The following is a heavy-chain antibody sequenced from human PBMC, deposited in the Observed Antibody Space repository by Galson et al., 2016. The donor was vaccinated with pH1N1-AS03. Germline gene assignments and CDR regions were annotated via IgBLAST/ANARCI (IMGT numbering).Heavy chain of an antibody. V-gene: IGHV3-64*01. CDR3: ARRRSYYEFWSGYSDY. Sequence: SLRLSCAASGFTFSDYAMHWVRQAPGKGLEYVSAISSDASGTYYANSVKGRFTISRDNSKNTVYLQMGSLRAEEMAVYYCARRRSYYEFWSGYSDYWGQGPLVTVSA. J-gene: IGHJ4*02. CDR1: GFTFSDYA. CDR2: ISSDASGT. D-gene: IGHD3-3*01.